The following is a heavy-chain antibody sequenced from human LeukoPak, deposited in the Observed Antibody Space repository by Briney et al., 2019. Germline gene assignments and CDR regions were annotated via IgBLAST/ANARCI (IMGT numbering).Heavy chain of an antibody. J-gene: IGHJ4*02. V-gene: IGHV4-34*01. D-gene: IGHD5-24*01. CDR1: GGSFSGYY. Sequence: SETLSLTCAVYGGSFSGYYWSWIRQPPGKGPEWIGEINHSGSTNYNPSLKSRVTISVDTSKNQFSLKLSSVTAADTAVYYCARSVEMATIFVPDHNPQPYYFDYWGQGTLVTVSS. CDR3: ARSVEMATIFVPDHNPQPYYFDY. CDR2: INHSGST.